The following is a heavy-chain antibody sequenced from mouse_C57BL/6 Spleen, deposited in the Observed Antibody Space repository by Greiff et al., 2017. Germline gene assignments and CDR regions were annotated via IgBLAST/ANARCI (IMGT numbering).Heavy chain of an antibody. J-gene: IGHJ4*01. V-gene: IGHV1-26*01. D-gene: IGHD4-1*01. CDR1: GYTFTDYY. Sequence: VQLQQSGPELVKPGASVKISCKASGYTFTDYYMNWVKQSHGKSLEWIGDINPNNGGTSYNQKFKGKATLTVDKSSSTAYMELRSLTAEDSAVYYCARRTGTAMDYWGQGTSVTVSS. CDR2: INPNNGGT. CDR3: ARRTGTAMDY.